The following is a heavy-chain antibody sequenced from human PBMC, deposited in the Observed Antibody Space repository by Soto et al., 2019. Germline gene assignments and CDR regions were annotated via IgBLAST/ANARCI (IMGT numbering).Heavy chain of an antibody. CDR1: GYSFTSYW. CDR3: ATTQDYGDYRGHAFDI. D-gene: IGHD4-17*01. V-gene: IGHV5-51*01. Sequence: GESLKISCKGSGYSFTSYWIGWVRQMPGKGLEWMGIIYPGDSDTRYSPSFQGQVTISADKSISTAYLQWSSLKASDTAMYYCATTQDYGDYRGHAFDIWGQGTMVTVSS. J-gene: IGHJ3*02. CDR2: IYPGDSDT.